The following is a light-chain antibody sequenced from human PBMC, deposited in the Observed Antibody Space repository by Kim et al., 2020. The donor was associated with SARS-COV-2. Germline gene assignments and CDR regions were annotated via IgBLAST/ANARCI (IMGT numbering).Light chain of an antibody. CDR2: AAS. CDR3: QQSYSTLPLS. Sequence: VGDTVTIPCRASQSIQDYLNWYQQKPGQAPKVLISAASSLQSGVPSRFRGSGSETDFTLTISSLQPEDFATYYCQQSYSTLPLSFGGGTKVDIK. J-gene: IGKJ4*01. CDR1: QSIQDY. V-gene: IGKV1-39*01.